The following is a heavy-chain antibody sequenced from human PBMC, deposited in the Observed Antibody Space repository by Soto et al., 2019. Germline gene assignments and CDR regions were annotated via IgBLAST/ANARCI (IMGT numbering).Heavy chain of an antibody. D-gene: IGHD6-13*01. V-gene: IGHV3-33*01. Sequence: GGSLRLSCAASGFTFSSYGMHWVRQAPGKGLEWVAVIWYDGSNKYYADSVKGRFTISRDNSKNTLYLQMNSLRAEDTAVYYCASAGSIAAAGTPAYFDYWGQGTLVTVSS. CDR2: IWYDGSNK. CDR3: ASAGSIAAAGTPAYFDY. J-gene: IGHJ4*02. CDR1: GFTFSSYG.